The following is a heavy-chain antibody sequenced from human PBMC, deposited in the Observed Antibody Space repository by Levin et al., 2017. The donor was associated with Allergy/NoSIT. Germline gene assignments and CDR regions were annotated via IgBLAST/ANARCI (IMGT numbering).Heavy chain of an antibody. CDR3: AGVLTRYYYYDGMDG. V-gene: IGHV4-59*01. J-gene: IGHJ6*02. CDR2: IYSSGST. Sequence: SQTLSLTCTVSGGSISSYYWSWIRQPPGKGLEWIGYIYSSGSTNYNPSLKSRVTISVDTSKNQFSLKLSSVTAADTAVYYCAGVLTRYYYYDGMDGWGRGTTVTVSS. CDR1: GGSISSYY. D-gene: IGHD4/OR15-4a*01.